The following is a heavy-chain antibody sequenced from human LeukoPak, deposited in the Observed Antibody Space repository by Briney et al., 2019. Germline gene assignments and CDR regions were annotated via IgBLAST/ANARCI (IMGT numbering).Heavy chain of an antibody. CDR3: ARYCSGGSCSTPYFDY. D-gene: IGHD2-15*01. J-gene: IGHJ4*02. Sequence: GGSLRLSCAASGFTFSSYSMNWVRQAPGKGLEWVSSISSSSSYIYYADSVKGRFTISRDNAKNSLYLQMNSLRAEDTAVYYCARYCSGGSCSTPYFDYWGQGTLVTVSS. CDR2: ISSSSSYI. CDR1: GFTFSSYS. V-gene: IGHV3-21*01.